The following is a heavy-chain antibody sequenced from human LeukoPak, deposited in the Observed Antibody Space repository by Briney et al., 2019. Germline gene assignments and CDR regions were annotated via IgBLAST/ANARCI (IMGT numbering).Heavy chain of an antibody. CDR1: GYTFTIYY. V-gene: IGHV1-46*01. Sequence: VASLKVSSKASGYTFTIYYMHWVRPAPGQGRERMGLINPSGGSTSYAQKFQGRVTITKDTSTSTVYMELSGLRSEDTAVYYCARGKTVDTAMVNWGQGTLVTVSS. CDR2: INPSGGST. J-gene: IGHJ4*02. D-gene: IGHD5-18*01. CDR3: ARGKTVDTAMVN.